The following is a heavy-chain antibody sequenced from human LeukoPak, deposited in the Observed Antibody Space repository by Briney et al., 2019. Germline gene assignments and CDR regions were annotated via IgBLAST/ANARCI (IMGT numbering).Heavy chain of an antibody. CDR2: VNSDGSST. Sequence: AGGSLRLSCVAPGFTFSSYRMHWVRQAPGKGLVWVSRVNSDGSSTSYADSVKGRYTISRDNAKNTLYLQMNSLRAEDTAVYYCARGENYDSSGYGKLDYWGQGTLVTVSS. J-gene: IGHJ4*02. CDR1: GFTFSSYR. CDR3: ARGENYDSSGYGKLDY. V-gene: IGHV3-74*01. D-gene: IGHD3-22*01.